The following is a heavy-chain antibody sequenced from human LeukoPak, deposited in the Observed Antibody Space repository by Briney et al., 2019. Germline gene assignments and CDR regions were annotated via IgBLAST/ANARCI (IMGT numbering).Heavy chain of an antibody. CDR1: GYSISSTFS. J-gene: IGHJ4*02. V-gene: IGHV4-38-2*02. CDR2: ISHSATT. D-gene: IGHD2-15*01. CDR3: ARANTPVATFDY. Sequence: PSETLSLTCNVSGYSISSTFSGSWIRQPPGKGLEWIATISHSATTSYTPSLKSPLTMSVDTPNNQFSLKLSSVTVADTAVYYCARANTPVATFDYWGQGTLVTVSS.